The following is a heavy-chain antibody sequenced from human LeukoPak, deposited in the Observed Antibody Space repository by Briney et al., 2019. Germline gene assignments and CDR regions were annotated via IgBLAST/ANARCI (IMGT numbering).Heavy chain of an antibody. D-gene: IGHD5-18*01. Sequence: GSLRLSCAASGFTFSSYWMRWVRQAPGKGLEWVANIKQDGSEKYYVDSVKGRFTISRDNAKNSLYLQMNSLRAEDTAVYYCASFEDTAMVVKGGYWGQGTLVTVSS. CDR2: IKQDGSEK. CDR1: GFTFSSYW. V-gene: IGHV3-7*01. J-gene: IGHJ4*02. CDR3: ASFEDTAMVVKGGY.